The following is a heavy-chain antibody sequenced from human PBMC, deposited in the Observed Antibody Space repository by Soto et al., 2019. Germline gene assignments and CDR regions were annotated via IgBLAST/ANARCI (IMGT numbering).Heavy chain of an antibody. Sequence: PGESLKISCKGSGYSFTSYWIGWVRQMPGKGLEWMGIIYPGDSDTRYSPSFQGQVTISADKSISTAYLQWSSLKASDTAMYYCTLVGELPQPVYYYYLDVWGKGTTATSP. D-gene: IGHD3-10*01. CDR2: IYPGDSDT. V-gene: IGHV5-51*01. CDR3: TLVGELPQPVYYYYLDV. CDR1: GYSFTSYW. J-gene: IGHJ6*03.